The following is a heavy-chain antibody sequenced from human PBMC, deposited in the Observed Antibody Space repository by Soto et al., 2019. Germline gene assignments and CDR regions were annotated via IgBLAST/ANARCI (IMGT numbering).Heavy chain of an antibody. CDR2: IIPYLGTS. CDR1: GGTFSRNP. V-gene: IGHV1-69*01. J-gene: IGHJ5*02. Sequence: QVQLVQSGAEVKKPGSSVKVSCKASGGTFSRNPIGWVRQAPGQGLEWMGGIIPYLGTSNYAQKFQGRFTMTAHESTTTAYMELSSLTSEDTAVYYCTRDRGFLEWSFQFDPWGQATLVTVSS. D-gene: IGHD3-3*01. CDR3: TRDRGFLEWSFQFDP.